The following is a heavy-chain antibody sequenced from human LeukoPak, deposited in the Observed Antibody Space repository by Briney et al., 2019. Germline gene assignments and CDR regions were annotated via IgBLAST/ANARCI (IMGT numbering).Heavy chain of an antibody. CDR1: GYTFTGYY. V-gene: IGHV1-2*02. J-gene: IGHJ3*02. Sequence: ASVKVSCKASGYTFTGYYMHWVRQAPGQGLEWMGWINPNSGGTNYAQKFQGRVTMTRDTSISTAYMELSRLRSDDTAVYYCARYYYGSGTPNAFDIWGQGTMVTVPS. CDR2: INPNSGGT. D-gene: IGHD3-10*01. CDR3: ARYYYGSGTPNAFDI.